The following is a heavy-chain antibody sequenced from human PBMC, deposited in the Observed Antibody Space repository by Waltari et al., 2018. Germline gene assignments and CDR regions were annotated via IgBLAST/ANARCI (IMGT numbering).Heavy chain of an antibody. CDR2: VKEDGSAK. V-gene: IGHV3-7*01. D-gene: IGHD2-15*01. Sequence: EVQVVESGGDLVQPGGSLRLSCVAPGSRFTSYWMSWVRQAPGKGLEWMANVKEDGSAKTYMDSVKGRFTISRDNAQNSVFLQMNNLRVEDTAVYYCVRDKPYGSYDIWGQGTMVTVSS. CDR1: GSRFTSYW. J-gene: IGHJ3*02. CDR3: VRDKPYGSYDI.